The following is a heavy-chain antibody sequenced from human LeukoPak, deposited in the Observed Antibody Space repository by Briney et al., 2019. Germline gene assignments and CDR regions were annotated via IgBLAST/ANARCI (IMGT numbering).Heavy chain of an antibody. D-gene: IGHD3-10*01. CDR2: IDSSGNA. Sequence: SETLSLTCTVSGGSISTSGYYWGWIRQPPGKGLEYFASIDSSGNACYNPSLRSRVTISADTSKNQFSLKLSSVTAADTAVYYCARGRTSIYGSGSYYSPWGQGTLVTVSS. J-gene: IGHJ5*02. CDR1: GGSISTSGYY. V-gene: IGHV4-39*07. CDR3: ARGRTSIYGSGSYYSP.